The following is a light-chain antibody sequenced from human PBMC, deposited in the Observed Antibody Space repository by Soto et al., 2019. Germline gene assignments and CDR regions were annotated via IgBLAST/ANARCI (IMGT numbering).Light chain of an antibody. CDR2: KDK. V-gene: IGLV3-25*02. CDR3: QSSDRGDTAWV. J-gene: IGLJ3*02. Sequence: SYELTQPPSVSVSPGQTARIACSGDALPKQYAYWYQQKPGQAPEVLIYKDKERPSGIPERFSGSSSGTTVTLTIGGVQAEDEADYYYQSSDRGDTAWVFGGGTKVTVL. CDR1: ALPKQY.